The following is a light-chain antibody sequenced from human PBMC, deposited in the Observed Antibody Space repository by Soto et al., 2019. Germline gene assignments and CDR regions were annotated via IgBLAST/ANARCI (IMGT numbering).Light chain of an antibody. J-gene: IGLJ1*01. CDR3: SSYTSSGTLYV. Sequence: QSALTQPASLSGSPGQSITISCAGTSSDIGGSKYVSWYQQHPGKAPKLIIYEVTYRPSGVSARFSGSKSGNTASLTVSGLQAEDEADYYYSSYTSSGTLYVFGTGTKVTV. V-gene: IGLV2-14*01. CDR1: SSDIGGSKY. CDR2: EVT.